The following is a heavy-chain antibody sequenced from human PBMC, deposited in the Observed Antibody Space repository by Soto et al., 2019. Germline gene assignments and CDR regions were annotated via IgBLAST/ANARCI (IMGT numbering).Heavy chain of an antibody. Sequence: SETLSLTCAVYGGSFSGYYWSWIRQPPGKGLEWIGEINHSGSTNYNPSLKSRVTISVDTSKNQFSLKLSSVTAADTAVYYCARGRGRRGMDVSGQGTRVTVSS. V-gene: IGHV4-34*01. CDR2: INHSGST. CDR3: ARGRGRRGMDV. CDR1: GGSFSGYY. D-gene: IGHD3-10*01. J-gene: IGHJ6*02.